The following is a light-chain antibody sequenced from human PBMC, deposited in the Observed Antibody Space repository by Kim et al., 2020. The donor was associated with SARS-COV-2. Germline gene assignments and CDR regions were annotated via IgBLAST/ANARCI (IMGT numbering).Light chain of an antibody. V-gene: IGKV1-33*01. CDR1: QDISNY. Sequence: ASVGDRVTITGQASQDISNYLNWDQQKPGKAPKHLIYDASNLETGVPSRFSGSGSGTDFTFTISSLQPEDIATYYCQQYDNLWTFGQGTKVEIK. CDR2: DAS. J-gene: IGKJ1*01. CDR3: QQYDNLWT.